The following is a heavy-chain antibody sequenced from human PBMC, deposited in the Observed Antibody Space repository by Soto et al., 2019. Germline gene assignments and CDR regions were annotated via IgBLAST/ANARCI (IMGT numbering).Heavy chain of an antibody. J-gene: IGHJ4*02. CDR1: GDAFNNYA. Sequence: QVQLVQSGAEVKKPGSSVKVACKASGDAFNNYAISWVRQAPGQGLEWMGGIVPIISTTYNAQKFPDRVTFTADASTATVYMELSPLRSEDTAVYYCARGGFSSSWRFDHWGPGTLVPVSS. V-gene: IGHV1-69*01. D-gene: IGHD6-13*01. CDR2: IVPIISTT. CDR3: ARGGFSSSWRFDH.